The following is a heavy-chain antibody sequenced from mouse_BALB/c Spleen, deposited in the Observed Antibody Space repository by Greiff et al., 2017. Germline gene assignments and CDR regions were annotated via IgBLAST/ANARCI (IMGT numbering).Heavy chain of an antibody. CDR1: GYTFTSYW. CDR3: ALNWAFAY. V-gene: IGHV1-87*01. CDR2: IYPGDGDT. J-gene: IGHJ3*01. Sequence: QVQLKQSGAELARPGASVKLSCKASGYTFTSYWMQWVKQRPGQGLEWIGAIYPGDGDTRYTQKFKGKATLTADKSSSTAYMQLSSLASEDSAVYYCALNWAFAYWGQGTLVTVSA. D-gene: IGHD4-1*02.